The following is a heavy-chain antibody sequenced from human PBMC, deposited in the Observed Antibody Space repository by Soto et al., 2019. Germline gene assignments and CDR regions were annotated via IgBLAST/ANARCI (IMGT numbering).Heavy chain of an antibody. CDR1: GDSVSSNTAA. CDR3: ARGVAGSGFDL. Sequence: PSQTLSRTCAISGDSVSSNTAAWNWITSSPSRGLEWLGRTYYTSNWRHDYAVSVKSRITVNPDTSKNHFSLQLNSVTPDETAVYYCARGVAGSGFDLWGQGTLVTVSS. CDR2: TYYTSNWRH. D-gene: IGHD6-19*01. J-gene: IGHJ4*02. V-gene: IGHV6-1*01.